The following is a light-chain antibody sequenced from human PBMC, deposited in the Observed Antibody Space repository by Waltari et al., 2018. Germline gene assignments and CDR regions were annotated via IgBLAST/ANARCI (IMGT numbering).Light chain of an antibody. CDR3: CAYAYTYWV. J-gene: IGLJ3*02. CDR1: SSYVAGYVY. Sequence: QSALTPSRSVSGSPRQSVTISCTGSSSYVAGYVYVSWYQQHPGKAPKLVIYDVYKRPSGVPDRFSASKSGNTASLTISGLQADDEADYYCCAYAYTYWVFGGGTKVIVL. V-gene: IGLV2-11*01. CDR2: DVY.